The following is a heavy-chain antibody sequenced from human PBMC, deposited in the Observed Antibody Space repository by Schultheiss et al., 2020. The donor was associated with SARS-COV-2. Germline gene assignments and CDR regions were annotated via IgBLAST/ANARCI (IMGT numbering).Heavy chain of an antibody. CDR2: IYRGDYT. J-gene: IGHJ4*02. V-gene: IGHV3-NL1*01. CDR1: GFTFSSYG. D-gene: IGHD6-19*01. Sequence: GGSLRLSCAASGFTFSSYGMHWVRQAPGKGLEWVSIIYRGDYTYYADSVKGRFTISRDNSKNTLYLQMNSLRAEDTAVYYCAKRSGWYSREAYFDYWGQGTLVTVSS. CDR3: AKRSGWYSREAYFDY.